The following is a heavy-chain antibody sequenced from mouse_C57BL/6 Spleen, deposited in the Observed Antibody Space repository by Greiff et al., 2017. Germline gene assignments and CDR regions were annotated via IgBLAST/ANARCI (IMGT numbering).Heavy chain of an antibody. J-gene: IGHJ4*01. V-gene: IGHV1-52*01. CDR3: ARKTTAYAMDY. CDR1: GYTFTSYW. D-gene: IGHD1-2*01. Sequence: QVQLQQPGAELVRPGSSVKLSCKASGYTFTSYWMHWVKQRPIQGLEWIGNIDPSDSATHYNQKFKDKATLTVDKSSSTAYMQLSSLTSEDSAVYYCARKTTAYAMDYWGQGTSVTVSS. CDR2: IDPSDSAT.